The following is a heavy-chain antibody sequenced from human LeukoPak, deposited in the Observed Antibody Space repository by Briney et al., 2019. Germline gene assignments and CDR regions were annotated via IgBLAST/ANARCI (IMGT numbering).Heavy chain of an antibody. CDR2: INHSGST. D-gene: IGHD6-19*01. CDR3: ARHAPSIAVAATGYFDY. CDR1: GGSFSGYY. V-gene: IGHV4-34*01. J-gene: IGHJ4*02. Sequence: SETLSLTCAVYGGSFSGYYWSWIRQPPGKGLEWIGEINHSGSTNYNPSLKSRVTISVDTSKNQFSLKLSSVTAADTAVYYCARHAPSIAVAATGYFDYWGQGTLVTVSS.